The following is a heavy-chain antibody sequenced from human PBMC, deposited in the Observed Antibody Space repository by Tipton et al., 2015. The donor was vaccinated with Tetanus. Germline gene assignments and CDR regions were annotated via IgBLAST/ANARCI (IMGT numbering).Heavy chain of an antibody. D-gene: IGHD3-9*01. CDR3: AKFLVVITQGYYHTMDV. CDR1: GFTFSSDA. J-gene: IGHJ6*02. Sequence: SLRLSCAASGFTFSSDAMTWVRQAPGKGLEWVSAISPTGDETYYADSVKGRFTISRDNSKNTLILQMNSLRAEDTAAYFCAKFLVVITQGYYHTMDVWGQGTTVTVSS. V-gene: IGHV3-23*01. CDR2: ISPTGDET.